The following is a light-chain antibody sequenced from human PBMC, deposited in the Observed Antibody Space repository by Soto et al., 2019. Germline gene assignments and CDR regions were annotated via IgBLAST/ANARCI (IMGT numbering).Light chain of an antibody. CDR2: DAS. Sequence: EIVLTQSPGTLSLSPGERATLSCRASQSVSSSYLAWYQQKPGQAPRLLIHDASNRATGIPARFSGSGSGTDFTLTISSLEPEDFAVYYCQQRSNWPPYTFGQGTKVDIK. CDR1: QSVSSSY. V-gene: IGKV3D-20*02. J-gene: IGKJ2*01. CDR3: QQRSNWPPYT.